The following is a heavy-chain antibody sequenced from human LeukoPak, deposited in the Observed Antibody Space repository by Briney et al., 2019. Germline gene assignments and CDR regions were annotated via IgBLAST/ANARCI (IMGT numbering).Heavy chain of an antibody. CDR3: ARDEDFPMMNI. CDR2: IYSSGTT. J-gene: IGHJ3*02. V-gene: IGHV3-66*01. CDR1: GFTVSSSY. Sequence: PGGSLRLSCAASGFTVSSSYMSWVPQAPGKGLEWVSVIYSSGTTYYADSVKGRFTLSRDNSKNTPYLQMNILRAEDTGVYYCARDEDFPMMNIWGQGTRVTVSS. D-gene: IGHD3-3*01.